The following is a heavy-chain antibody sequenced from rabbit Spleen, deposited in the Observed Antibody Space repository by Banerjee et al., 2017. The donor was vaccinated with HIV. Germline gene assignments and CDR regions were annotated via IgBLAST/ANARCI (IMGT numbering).Heavy chain of an antibody. J-gene: IGHJ4*01. V-gene: IGHV1S45*01. D-gene: IGHD1-1*01. CDR2: INIVTGKS. Sequence: EQLEESGGGLVKPEGSLTLTCKASGVSLNDKDVMCWVRQAPGKGLEWIACINIVTGKSVYASWAKGRFIMFRTSSTTVTLQMTSLTAADTATYFCARDPYIIASVSYNLWGPGTLVTVS. CDR1: GVSLNDKDV. CDR3: ARDPYIIASVSYNL.